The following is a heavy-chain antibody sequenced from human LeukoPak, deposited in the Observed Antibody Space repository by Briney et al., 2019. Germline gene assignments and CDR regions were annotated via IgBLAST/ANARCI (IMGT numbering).Heavy chain of an antibody. CDR2: MSWNSGSI. CDR1: GFTFDDYA. V-gene: IGHV3-9*01. J-gene: IGHJ4*02. D-gene: IGHD3-9*01. Sequence: GGSLRLSCAASGFTFDDYAMHWVRQAQGKGLEWVSGMSWNSGSIGYANSVKGRFTISRDNAKNSLYLQMNSLRAEDTALYYCAKDLVLRYFEGSLDYWGQGTLVTVSS. CDR3: AKDLVLRYFEGSLDY.